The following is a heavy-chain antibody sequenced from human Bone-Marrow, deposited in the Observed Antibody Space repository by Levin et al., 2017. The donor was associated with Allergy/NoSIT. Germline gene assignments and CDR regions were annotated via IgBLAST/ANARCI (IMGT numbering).Heavy chain of an antibody. CDR1: GYTFTSYA. CDR3: AREVRCSGGSCYSKGWFDP. Sequence: AASVKVSCKASGYTFTSYAMSWVRQAPGQGLEWMGWITANTGIPMYAQDFTGRFVFSLDTSVSTAYLQISNLKTEDTAVYYCAREVRCSGGSCYSKGWFDPWGQGTLVTVSS. J-gene: IGHJ5*02. CDR2: ITANTGIP. D-gene: IGHD2-15*01. V-gene: IGHV7-4-1*02.